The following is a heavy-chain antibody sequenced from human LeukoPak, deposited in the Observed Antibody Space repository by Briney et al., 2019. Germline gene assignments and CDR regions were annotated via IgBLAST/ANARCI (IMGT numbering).Heavy chain of an antibody. D-gene: IGHD2-2*02. CDR1: GFTFSFYA. CDR2: ISDSGGST. V-gene: IGHV3-23*01. CDR3: AGGEVPAAIDNWFDP. J-gene: IGHJ5*02. Sequence: PGGSLRLSCAASGFTFSFYAMSWVRQAPGKGLEWVSTISDSGGSTYYADSVKGRFTISRDNSKNTLYLQMNSLRAEDTAVYYCAGGEVPAAIDNWFDPWGQGTLVTVSS.